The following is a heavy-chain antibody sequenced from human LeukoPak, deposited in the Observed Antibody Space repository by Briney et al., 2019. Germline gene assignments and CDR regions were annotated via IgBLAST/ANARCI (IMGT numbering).Heavy chain of an antibody. CDR3: ARQSGSCSSTSCYSAAFDI. CDR2: IYYSGNT. V-gene: IGHV4-39*01. Sequence: PSETLSLTCIVSGGSISSSSYHWGWIRQPPGKGLEWIGTIYYSGNTYYNPSLKSRVIISVDTSKNQFSLKPSSVTAADTAVYYCARQSGSCSSTSCYSAAFDIWGQGTMVTVSS. D-gene: IGHD2-2*01. CDR1: GGSISSSSYH. J-gene: IGHJ3*02.